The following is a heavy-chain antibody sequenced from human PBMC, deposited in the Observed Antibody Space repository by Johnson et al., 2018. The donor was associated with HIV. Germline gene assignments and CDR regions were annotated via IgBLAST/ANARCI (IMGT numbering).Heavy chain of an antibody. D-gene: IGHD6-19*01. CDR1: GFTVSSNY. CDR2: IYSGGST. J-gene: IGHJ3*02. V-gene: IGHV3-53*01. CDR3: ARVGGIAVAPNDAFDI. Sequence: VQLVESGGGLIQPGGSLRLSCAASGFTVSSNYMSWVRQAPGKGLEWVSVIYSGGSTYYADSVKGRFTLSSDNSKNTLYLQMNSLRAEDTAVYYCARVGGIAVAPNDAFDIWGQGTMVTVSS.